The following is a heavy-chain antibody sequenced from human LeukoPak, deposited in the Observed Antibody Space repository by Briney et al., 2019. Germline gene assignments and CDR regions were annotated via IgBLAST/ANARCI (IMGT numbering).Heavy chain of an antibody. CDR1: GFIFSNAW. J-gene: IGHJ4*02. CDR2: IKSKTDGGTT. D-gene: IGHD4-17*01. Sequence: PGGSLRLSCAASGFIFSNAWMSWVRQAPGKGLEWVGRIKSKTDGGTTDYAAPVKGRFTTSRDDSKNTLYLQMNSLKTEDTAVYYCTTDQNYGDYSFDYWGQGTLVTVSS. V-gene: IGHV3-15*01. CDR3: TTDQNYGDYSFDY.